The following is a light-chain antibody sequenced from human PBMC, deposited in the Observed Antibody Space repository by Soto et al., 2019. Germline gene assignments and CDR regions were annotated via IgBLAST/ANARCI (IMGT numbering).Light chain of an antibody. Sequence: EIVLTQSPGTLSLSPGERATLSCRASQSVSSYLAWYQQKPGQAPRLLIYDASNRATGIPDRFSGSGSGTDFTLTINRLEPEDFAVYYCQQHETLITFGQGTRLEIK. V-gene: IGKV3-20*01. CDR3: QQHETLIT. CDR1: QSVSSY. CDR2: DAS. J-gene: IGKJ5*01.